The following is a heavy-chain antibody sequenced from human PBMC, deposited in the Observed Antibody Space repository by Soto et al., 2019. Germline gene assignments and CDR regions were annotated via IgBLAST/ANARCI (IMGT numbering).Heavy chain of an antibody. Sequence: QVTLKESGPVLVKPTETLTLTCTVSGFSLSNARMGVSWIRQPPGKALEWLAHIFSNDEKSYSTSLKSRLTISKDTSKSQVVLTMTNMDPVDTATYYCARSPGLGYCSSTSCYDHYYGMDVWGQGTTVTVSS. CDR3: ARSPGLGYCSSTSCYDHYYGMDV. CDR2: IFSNDEK. V-gene: IGHV2-26*01. CDR1: GFSLSNARMG. J-gene: IGHJ6*02. D-gene: IGHD2-2*01.